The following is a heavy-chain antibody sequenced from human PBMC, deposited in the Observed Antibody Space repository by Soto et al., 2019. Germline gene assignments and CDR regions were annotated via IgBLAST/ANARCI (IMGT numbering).Heavy chain of an antibody. CDR1: GYTFTSYG. V-gene: IGHV1-18*01. CDR3: ARGGERELLLDTPHPSY. D-gene: IGHD1-26*01. Sequence: GASVKVSCKASGYTFTSYGISWVRQAPGQGLEWMGWISAYNGNTNYAQKLQGRVTMTTDTSTSTAYMELRSLRSDDTAVYYCARGGERELLLDTPHPSYWGQGTLVTVSS. CDR2: ISAYNGNT. J-gene: IGHJ4*02.